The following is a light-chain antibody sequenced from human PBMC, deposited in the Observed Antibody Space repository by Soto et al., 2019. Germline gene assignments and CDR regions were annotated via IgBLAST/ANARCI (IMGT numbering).Light chain of an antibody. Sequence: EIVLTQSPGTLSLSPGERATLSCRTSQSTTNNYLAWYQQKPGQAPRLLIYATSSRATGIPDRFTGGGAGTGFTLTISRLEPEDSAVYYCQQYGSSPTFGGGTKVDI. J-gene: IGKJ4*01. CDR1: QSTTNNY. V-gene: IGKV3-20*01. CDR3: QQYGSSPT. CDR2: ATS.